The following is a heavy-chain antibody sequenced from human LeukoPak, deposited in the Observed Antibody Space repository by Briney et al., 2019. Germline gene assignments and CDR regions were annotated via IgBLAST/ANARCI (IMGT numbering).Heavy chain of an antibody. D-gene: IGHD3-3*02. Sequence: SETLSLTCTVSGGSIRSSYYYWGWIRQPPGKGLEWIGSIYDSGSTYYNPSLKSRVTISVDTSKNQFSLKLSSVTAADTAVYYCARDISIWGNYYGMDVWGQGTTVTVSS. CDR1: GGSIRSSYYY. CDR2: IYDSGST. J-gene: IGHJ6*02. V-gene: IGHV4-39*02. CDR3: ARDISIWGNYYGMDV.